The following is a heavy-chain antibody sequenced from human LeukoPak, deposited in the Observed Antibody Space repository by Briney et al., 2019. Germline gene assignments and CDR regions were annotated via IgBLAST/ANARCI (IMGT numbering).Heavy chain of an antibody. J-gene: IGHJ4*02. CDR3: ARGRPHGNDY. Sequence: GGSLRLSCAASGFTFSSYWMNWVRQAPGKGLVWVSRIASDGSSTTYADSVKGRFSISRDNAKNTLYLQMNSLRAEDTAVYYCARGRPHGNDYWGQGTLVTVSS. V-gene: IGHV3-74*01. D-gene: IGHD4-23*01. CDR1: GFTFSSYW. CDR2: IASDGSST.